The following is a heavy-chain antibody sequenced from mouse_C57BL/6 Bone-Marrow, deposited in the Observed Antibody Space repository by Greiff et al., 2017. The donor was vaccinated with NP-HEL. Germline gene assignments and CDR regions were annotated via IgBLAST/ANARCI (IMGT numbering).Heavy chain of an antibody. J-gene: IGHJ1*03. CDR2: IYPGSGST. D-gene: IGHD1-1*01. CDR1: GYTFTSYW. Sequence: QVHVKQSGAELVKPGASVKMSCKASGYTFTSYWITWVKQRPGQGLEWIGDIYPGSGSTNYNEKFKSKATLTVDTSSSTAYMQLSSLTSEDSAVYYCARDYYGSSYDWYFDVWGTGTTVTVSA. V-gene: IGHV1-55*01. CDR3: ARDYYGSSYDWYFDV.